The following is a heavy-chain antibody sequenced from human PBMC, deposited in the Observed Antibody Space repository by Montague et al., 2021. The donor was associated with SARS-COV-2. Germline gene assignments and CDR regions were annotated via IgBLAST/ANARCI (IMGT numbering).Heavy chain of an antibody. J-gene: IGHJ5*02. D-gene: IGHD7-27*01. Sequence: SETLSLTCAVSGGSLSTPHYWSWVRQPPGKGLEWIGEVHHSGNANYNASFNGRVTISVDKSNNQFSLTLTFVTAADTAVYYCAFDRITRGWLDPWGQGTLVTVSS. V-gene: IGHV4-4*02. CDR2: VHHSGNA. CDR1: GGSLSTPHY. CDR3: AFDRITRGWLDP.